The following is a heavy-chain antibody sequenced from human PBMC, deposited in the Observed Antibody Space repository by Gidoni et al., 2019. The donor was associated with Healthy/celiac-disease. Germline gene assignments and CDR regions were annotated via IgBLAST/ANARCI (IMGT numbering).Heavy chain of an antibody. J-gene: IGHJ4*02. D-gene: IGHD4-17*01. CDR3: ARDLTTVVTDY. V-gene: IGHV3-21*01. Sequence: EVQLVESGGGLVKPGGSLRLSCAASGFTFSSYSMNWVRQAPGQGLEWVSSISSSSSYIYYADSVKGRFTISRDNAKNSLYLQMNSLRAEDTAVYYCARDLTTVVTDYWGQGTLVTVSS. CDR1: GFTFSSYS. CDR2: ISSSSSYI.